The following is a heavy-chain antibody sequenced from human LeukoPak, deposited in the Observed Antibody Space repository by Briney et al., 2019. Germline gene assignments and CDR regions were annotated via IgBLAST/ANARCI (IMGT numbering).Heavy chain of an antibody. D-gene: IGHD3-10*01. V-gene: IGHV1-46*01. J-gene: IGHJ4*02. CDR1: GYTFSGYY. CDR2: INPSAGST. Sequence: ASVKVSCKASGYTFSGYYMHWVRQAPGQGLEWMGIINPSAGSTSYAQKFQGRVTLTRDMSTSTVYMEVSSLRSEDTAVYYCARDLRFGELSFLPFDYWGQGTLVTVSS. CDR3: ARDLRFGELSFLPFDY.